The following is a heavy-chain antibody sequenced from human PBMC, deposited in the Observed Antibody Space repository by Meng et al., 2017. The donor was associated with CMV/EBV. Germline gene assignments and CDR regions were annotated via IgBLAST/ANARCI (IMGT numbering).Heavy chain of an antibody. CDR2: ITGGAGST. CDR1: GVTFSSYA. D-gene: IGHD3-10*01. V-gene: IGHV3-23*01. CDR3: AKSRGGYGSGSYYTFDS. Sequence: GESLKISCTASGVTFSSYAWSWVRQAPGKGLEWVSTITGGAGSTYTADSVQGRFTISTDKSKNTLHLQMSSLRGEDTAIYFCAKSRGGYGSGSYYTFDSWGQGTLVTVSS. J-gene: IGHJ4*02.